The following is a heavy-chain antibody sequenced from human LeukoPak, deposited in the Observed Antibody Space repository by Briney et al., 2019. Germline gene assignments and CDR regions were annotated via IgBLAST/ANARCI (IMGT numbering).Heavy chain of an antibody. V-gene: IGHV4-39*07. Sequence: PSETLSLTCTVSGASISGSSYYWDWIRQPPGKGLEWIGNIYYTGTTSYNPSLKSRVAISVDTSKNQYSLRLSSVTAADTAVYYCARESRASGWPDYWGQGTLVTVSS. CDR2: IYYTGTT. D-gene: IGHD6-19*01. CDR3: ARESRASGWPDY. J-gene: IGHJ4*02. CDR1: GASISGSSYY.